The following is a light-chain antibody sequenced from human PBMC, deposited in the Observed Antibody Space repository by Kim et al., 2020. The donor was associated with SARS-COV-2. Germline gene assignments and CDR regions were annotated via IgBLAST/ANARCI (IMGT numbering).Light chain of an antibody. Sequence: QRVTISCSGSSSNIGSNYVYWYQQLPGTAPKLLIYRNNQRPSGVPDRFSGSKSGTSASLAISGLRPEDEADYYCAAWDDNLSGPRVFGGGTQLTVL. V-gene: IGLV1-47*01. CDR1: SSNIGSNY. CDR2: RNN. J-gene: IGLJ3*02. CDR3: AAWDDNLSGPRV.